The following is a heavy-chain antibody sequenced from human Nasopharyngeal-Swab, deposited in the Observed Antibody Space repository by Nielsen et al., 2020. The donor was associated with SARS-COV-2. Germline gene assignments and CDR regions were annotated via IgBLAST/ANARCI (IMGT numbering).Heavy chain of an antibody. D-gene: IGHD6-13*01. CDR3: ARGGYSSSWYKH. CDR1: GYTFTGYY. J-gene: IGHJ1*01. CDR2: INPNSGGT. Sequence: ASVKVSCKASGYTFTGYYMHWVRQAPGQGLEWMGRINPNSGGTNYAQKFQGWVTMTRDTSISTAYMELSRLRSDNTAVYYCARGGYSSSWYKHWGQGTLVTVSS. V-gene: IGHV1-2*04.